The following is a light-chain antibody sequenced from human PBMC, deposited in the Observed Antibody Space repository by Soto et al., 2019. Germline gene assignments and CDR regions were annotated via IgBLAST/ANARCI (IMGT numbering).Light chain of an antibody. CDR1: NPNLGIGSKP. CDR3: AAWDDSLNGYV. J-gene: IGLJ1*01. V-gene: IGLV1-44*01. CDR2: VNN. Sequence: QSALTHPPSPSGAPGQRGTSSWSGSNPNLGIGSKPVNWYQQLPGTAPKLLIYVNNQRPSGVPDRFSGSKSGTSASLAISGLQSEDEADYYCAAWDDSLNGYVFGTGTKVTVL.